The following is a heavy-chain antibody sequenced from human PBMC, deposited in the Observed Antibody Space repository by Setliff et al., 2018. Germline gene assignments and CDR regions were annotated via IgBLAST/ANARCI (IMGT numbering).Heavy chain of an antibody. J-gene: IGHJ6*03. D-gene: IGHD2-15*01. Sequence: GSLRLSCAASGFTFTSYAMSWVRQAPGKGLEWVSVIYTGGSTYYADSVKGRFTISRDNSKNTLYLQMNSLRAEDTAVYYCARDLGARYCSGGSCSHYYYYYYMDVWGKGTTVTVSS. CDR1: GFTFTSYA. CDR2: IYTGGST. CDR3: ARDLGARYCSGGSCSHYYYYYYMDV. V-gene: IGHV3-53*01.